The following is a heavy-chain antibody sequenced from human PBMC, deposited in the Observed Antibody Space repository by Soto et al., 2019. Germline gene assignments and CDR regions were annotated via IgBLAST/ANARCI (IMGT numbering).Heavy chain of an antibody. V-gene: IGHV3-23*01. CDR1: GFTFSTYA. CDR2: ISGSGGST. CDR3: AKDRVSGSYSGFDY. D-gene: IGHD1-26*01. Sequence: GGSLRLSCAASGFTFSTYAMSWVCQAPGKGLQWVSAISGSGGSTYYADSVKGRFTISRDNSKNTLYLQMNSLRAEDTAVYYYAKDRVSGSYSGFDYWGQGTLVTVSS. J-gene: IGHJ4*02.